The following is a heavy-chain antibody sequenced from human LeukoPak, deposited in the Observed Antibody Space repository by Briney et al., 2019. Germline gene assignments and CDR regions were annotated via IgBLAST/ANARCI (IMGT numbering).Heavy chain of an antibody. V-gene: IGHV1-2*02. Sequence: GASVKVSCKASGYTFTGYYMHWVRQAPGQGLEWMGWINPNSGGANYAQKFQGRVTMTRDTSISTAYMELSRLRSDDTAVYYCARDLGASTSGGIAAAGTCWFDPWGQGTLVTVSS. J-gene: IGHJ5*02. CDR1: GYTFTGYY. CDR3: ARDLGASTSGGIAAAGTCWFDP. CDR2: INPNSGGA. D-gene: IGHD6-13*01.